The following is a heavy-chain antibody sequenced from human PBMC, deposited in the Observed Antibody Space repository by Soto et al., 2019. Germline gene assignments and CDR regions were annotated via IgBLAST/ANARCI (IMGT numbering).Heavy chain of an antibody. D-gene: IGHD3-22*01. CDR3: ARGPYDSSGYYYGSPYYFDY. Sequence: PSETLSLTGAVYGGSFSGYYWSWIRQPPGKGLEWIREINHSGSTNYNPSLKSRVTISVDTSKNQFSLKLSSVTAADTAVYYCARGPYDSSGYYYGSPYYFDYWGQGTLVTVSS. CDR2: INHSGST. V-gene: IGHV4-34*01. J-gene: IGHJ4*02. CDR1: GGSFSGYY.